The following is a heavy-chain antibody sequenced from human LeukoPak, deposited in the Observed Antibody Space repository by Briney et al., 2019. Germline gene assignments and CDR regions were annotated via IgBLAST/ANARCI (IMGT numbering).Heavy chain of an antibody. CDR3: ARLISAAIENWFDP. V-gene: IGHV4-59*01. CDR2: IYYSGST. Sequence: PSETLSLTCTVSGGSISSYYWSWIRQPPGKGLEWIGYIYYSGSTNYNPSLKSRVTISVDTSKNQFSLKLSSVTAADTAVYYCARLISAAIENWFDPWGQGTLVTVSS. D-gene: IGHD6-13*01. J-gene: IGHJ5*02. CDR1: GGSISSYY.